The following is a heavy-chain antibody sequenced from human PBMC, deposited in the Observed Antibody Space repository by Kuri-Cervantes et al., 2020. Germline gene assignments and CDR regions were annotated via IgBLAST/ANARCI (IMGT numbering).Heavy chain of an antibody. D-gene: IGHD6-19*01. J-gene: IGHJ6*02. CDR3: ARVPIPVIIAVAGTELYGMDV. CDR2: ISGSSVST. CDR1: GFIFSTDA. Sequence: ESLKISFSASGFIFSTDAMNWVRQAPGKGLEWVSAISGSSVSTYYADSVKGRFTISRDSSKNTLYLQMNSLRAEDTAVYYCARVPIPVIIAVAGTELYGMDVWGQGTTVTVSS. V-gene: IGHV3-23*01.